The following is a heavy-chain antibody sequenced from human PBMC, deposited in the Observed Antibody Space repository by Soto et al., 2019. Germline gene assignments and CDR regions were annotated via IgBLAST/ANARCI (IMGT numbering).Heavy chain of an antibody. Sequence: QAQVVQSGAEVRKPGSSVKLSCKASEGTFNSYAIAWVRQARGQGLEWMGGIIPYYNTLNYAQKFQDRVTITADDSTNTVYMELSSLRSDDTAVYFCASGASRWYPYSFDSWAQGTVVTVSS. D-gene: IGHD6-13*01. CDR3: ASGASRWYPYSFDS. CDR2: IIPYYNTL. CDR1: EGTFNSYA. J-gene: IGHJ4*02. V-gene: IGHV1-69*01.